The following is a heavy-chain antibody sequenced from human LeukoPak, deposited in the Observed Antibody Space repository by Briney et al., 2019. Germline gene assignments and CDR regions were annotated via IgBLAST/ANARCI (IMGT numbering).Heavy chain of an antibody. CDR1: GVSISSYN. Sequence: SETLSLTCTVSGVSISSYNWSWIRQPPGKGLEWVWYIYNSGSTNYNPPLKSRVTISVDTSKNHCSLKLRSVTAADTAVYYCARDKMNRFLGFHVYYYYMDVWGKGTTVTV. V-gene: IGHV4-59*01. J-gene: IGHJ6*03. CDR3: ARDKMNRFLGFHVYYYYMDV. D-gene: IGHD3-3*01. CDR2: IYNSGST.